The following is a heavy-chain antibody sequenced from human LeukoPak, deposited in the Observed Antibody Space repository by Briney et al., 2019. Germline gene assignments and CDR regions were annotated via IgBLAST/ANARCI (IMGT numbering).Heavy chain of an antibody. CDR1: GYSISSGDY. V-gene: IGHV4-38-2*02. D-gene: IGHD2-15*01. J-gene: IGHJ6*03. CDR3: ARGIVVVAQLGFYFYYMDV. CDR2: IYHSGRT. Sequence: SETLSLTCTVSGYSISSGDYWGWIRQPPGKGLEWIGSIYHSGRTYYNPSLKSRVTISVDTSKNQFSLKLSSVTAADTAVYYCARGIVVVAQLGFYFYYMDVWGKGTTVTISS.